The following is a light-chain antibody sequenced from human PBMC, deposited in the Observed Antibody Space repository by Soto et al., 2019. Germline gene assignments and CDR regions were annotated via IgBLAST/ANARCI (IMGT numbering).Light chain of an antibody. J-gene: IGKJ4*01. Sequence: DIQMTQSPSAMSAFVGDRVTITCRASQGIRNYLAWFQLKPGKVPKRLISAASSRQSGVPSCFNGSGSGTKFTLTISRLQPEDPATYYCQQYNDNPGTFGKGPKVDIK. CDR2: AAS. CDR3: QQYNDNPGT. V-gene: IGKV1-17*03. CDR1: QGIRNY.